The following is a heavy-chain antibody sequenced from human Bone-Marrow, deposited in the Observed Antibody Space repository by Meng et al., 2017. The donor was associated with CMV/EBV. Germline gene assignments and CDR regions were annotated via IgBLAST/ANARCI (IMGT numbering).Heavy chain of an antibody. D-gene: IGHD5-12*01. V-gene: IGHV1-69*12. CDR1: GGTFSSYA. CDR3: ARALGDIGLDY. J-gene: IGHJ4*02. CDR2: IIPIFGTA. Sequence: VQRVQWGADVNKPASSVKVACKASGGTFSSYAISWLRQAPGQGLEWMGGIIPIFGTANYAQKFQGRVTITADESTSTAFMALSSLRSEDTAVYYCARALGDIGLDYWGQGTLVTVSS.